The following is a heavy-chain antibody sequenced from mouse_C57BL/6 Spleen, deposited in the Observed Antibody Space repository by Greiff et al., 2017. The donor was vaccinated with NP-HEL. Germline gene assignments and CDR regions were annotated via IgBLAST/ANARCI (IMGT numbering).Heavy chain of an antibody. D-gene: IGHD3-1*01. CDR1: GYSITSGYY. J-gene: IGHJ2*01. CDR3: AREGATPPGY. CDR2: ISYDGSN. Sequence: EVQLQQSGPGLVKPSQSLSLTCSVTGYSITSGYYWNWIRQFPGNKLEWMGYISYDGSNNYNPSLKNRISITRDTSKNQFFLKLNSVTTEDTATYYGAREGATPPGYWGQGTTLTVSS. V-gene: IGHV3-6*01.